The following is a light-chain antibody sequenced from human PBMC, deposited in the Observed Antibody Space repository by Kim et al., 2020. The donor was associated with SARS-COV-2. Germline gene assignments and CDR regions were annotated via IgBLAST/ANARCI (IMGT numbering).Light chain of an antibody. V-gene: IGKV3-20*01. CDR2: GAS. Sequence: SPGESAPLSCSARQSVSSGPLAWYQQKPGQAPRLLIYGASTRATGIPDRFSGSGSGTDFTLTISRLEPEDFAVFYCQKYGSTWTFGQGTKVDIK. J-gene: IGKJ1*01. CDR3: QKYGSTWT. CDR1: QSVSSGP.